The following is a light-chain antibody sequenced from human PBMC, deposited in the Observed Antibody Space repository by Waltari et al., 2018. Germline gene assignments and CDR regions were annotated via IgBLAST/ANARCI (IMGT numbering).Light chain of an antibody. CDR1: QSVSSSY. Sequence: EIVLTQSPGTLSLSPGERATLSCWASQSVSSSYLAWSQQKPGQAPRLLIFGASSRATGIPDRFSGRGSGTDFTLTMSRLESEDFAVYYCQQYAGSPLTFGGGTKVEIK. CDR2: GAS. V-gene: IGKV3-20*01. CDR3: QQYAGSPLT. J-gene: IGKJ4*01.